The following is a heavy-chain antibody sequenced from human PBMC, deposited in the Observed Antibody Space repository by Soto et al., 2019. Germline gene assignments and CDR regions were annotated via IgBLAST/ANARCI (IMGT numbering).Heavy chain of an antibody. CDR3: ARDRGGSSSSTRGWFDP. V-gene: IGHV3-48*03. CDR2: ISSSGSTI. CDR1: GFTFSSYE. D-gene: IGHD6-6*01. Sequence: PGGSLRLSCAASGFTFSSYEMNWVRQAPGKGLEWVSYISSSGSTIYYADSVKGRFTISRDNAKNSLYLQMNSLRAEDTAVYYCARDRGGSSSSTRGWFDPWGQGTLVTVSS. J-gene: IGHJ5*02.